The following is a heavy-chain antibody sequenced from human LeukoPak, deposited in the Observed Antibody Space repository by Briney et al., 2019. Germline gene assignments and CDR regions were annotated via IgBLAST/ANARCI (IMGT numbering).Heavy chain of an antibody. CDR1: RYTFTIYG. CDR3: ARRYCSGGSCYADY. CDR2: ISAYNYNT. V-gene: IGHV1-18*01. Sequence: GASVKVSSMASRYTFTIYGASGVRPAPGQGREWMGCISAYNYNTNYAQRLQGRVTMTTDTSTSTAYMELRTLRSDDTAVYFCARRYCSGGSCYADYWGQGTLVTVSS. J-gene: IGHJ4*02. D-gene: IGHD2-15*01.